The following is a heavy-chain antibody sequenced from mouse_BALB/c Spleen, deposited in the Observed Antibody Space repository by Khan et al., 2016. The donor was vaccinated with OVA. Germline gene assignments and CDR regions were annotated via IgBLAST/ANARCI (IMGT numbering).Heavy chain of an antibody. D-gene: IGHD2-10*01. Sequence: QIQLVQSGPALKKPGATVKISCKASGYTFTNYGMNWVKQAPGKGLKWMGWINTYTGEPTYADDFKGRFAFSLETSASTANLQINNLKSEDTATYFCARPPYFSYVMVYWGQGTSVTVSA. CDR3: ARPPYFSYVMVY. CDR1: GYTFTNYG. CDR2: INTYTGEP. V-gene: IGHV9-3-1*01. J-gene: IGHJ4*01.